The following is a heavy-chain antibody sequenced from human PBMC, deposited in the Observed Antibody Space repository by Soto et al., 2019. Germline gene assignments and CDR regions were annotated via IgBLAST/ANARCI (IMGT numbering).Heavy chain of an antibody. J-gene: IGHJ5*02. Sequence: ESGGGVVQPGRSLRLSCAASGFTFSSYAMHWVRQAPGKGLEWVAVISYDGSNKYYADSVKGRFTISRDNSKNTLYLQMNSLRAEDTAVYYCARAGVRIAAAGNWFDPWGQGTLVTVSS. CDR3: ARAGVRIAAAGNWFDP. V-gene: IGHV3-30-3*01. CDR2: ISYDGSNK. CDR1: GFTFSSYA. D-gene: IGHD6-13*01.